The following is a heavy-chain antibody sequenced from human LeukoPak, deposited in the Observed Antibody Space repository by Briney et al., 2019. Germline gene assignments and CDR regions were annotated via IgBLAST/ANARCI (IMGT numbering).Heavy chain of an antibody. D-gene: IGHD3-22*01. CDR2: VSGHGTSS. Sequence: PGGSLRLSCAASGFTFSSYAITWVRQAPGEGLEWVSTVSGHGTSSYYPDSVKGRFTVSRDNSKNAVFLQMSRLGAEDSAQYYCAKSVDSRGYWFERGADFWGQGTVVTVSS. V-gene: IGHV3-23*01. CDR1: GFTFSSYA. J-gene: IGHJ4*02. CDR3: AKSVDSRGYWFERGADF.